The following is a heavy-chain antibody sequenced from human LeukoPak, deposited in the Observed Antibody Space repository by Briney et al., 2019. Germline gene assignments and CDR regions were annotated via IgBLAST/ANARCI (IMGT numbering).Heavy chain of an antibody. CDR3: ARDFGYYRVDY. V-gene: IGHV4-39*01. Sequence: SETLSLTCTVSGGSISSNNYYWGWIRQPPGKGLEWIGTIHYIGNTYYNPSLKSRVAISVDTSKNQFSMRLSAVTAADPAVYYCARDFGYYRVDYWGQGTLVTVSS. CDR2: IHYIGNT. J-gene: IGHJ4*02. D-gene: IGHD4-17*01. CDR1: GGSISSNNYY.